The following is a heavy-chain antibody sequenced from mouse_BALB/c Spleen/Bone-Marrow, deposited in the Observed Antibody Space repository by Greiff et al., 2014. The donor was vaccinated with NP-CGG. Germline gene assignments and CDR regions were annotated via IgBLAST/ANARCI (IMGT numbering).Heavy chain of an antibody. D-gene: IGHD4-1*01. J-gene: IGHJ4*01. CDR1: GYTFTSYW. Sequence: QVQLKESGAELVKPGASVKLSCKTSGYTFTSYWIQWVKQRPGQGLGWIGEIFPGTGTTYYNEKFKGKATLTIDASSSTAYMQLSSLTSEDSAVYFCARGRGNWEAMDYWGQGTSVTVSS. V-gene: IGHV1S132*01. CDR3: ARGRGNWEAMDY. CDR2: IFPGTGTT.